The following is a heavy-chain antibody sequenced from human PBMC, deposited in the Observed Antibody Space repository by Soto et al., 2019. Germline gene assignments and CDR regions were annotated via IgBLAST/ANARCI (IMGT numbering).Heavy chain of an antibody. Sequence: ASVKVSCKASGYTFTSCYMHWVRQAPGQGLEWMGIINPSGGSTSYAQKFQGRVTMTRDTSTSTVYMELSSLRSEDTAVYYCAVRSRVDTAMVTVPYYYYGMDVWGQGTTVTVSS. CDR2: INPSGGST. CDR3: AVRSRVDTAMVTVPYYYYGMDV. CDR1: GYTFTSCY. V-gene: IGHV1-46*01. J-gene: IGHJ6*02. D-gene: IGHD5-18*01.